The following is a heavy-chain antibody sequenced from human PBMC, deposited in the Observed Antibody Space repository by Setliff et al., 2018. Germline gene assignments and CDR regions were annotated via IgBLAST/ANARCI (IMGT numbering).Heavy chain of an antibody. J-gene: IGHJ6*03. CDR3: ARALLWFGEGMDV. CDR1: GGSISHHY. CDR2: MYNSGNT. Sequence: SETLSLTCTVSGGSISHHYWSWIRQPPGKGLEWVGYMYNSGNTNYNPSLRRRVANSVDKSKNQFSLKLSSVTAADTAVYYCARALLWFGEGMDVWGKGTTVTVSS. V-gene: IGHV4-59*11. D-gene: IGHD3-10*01.